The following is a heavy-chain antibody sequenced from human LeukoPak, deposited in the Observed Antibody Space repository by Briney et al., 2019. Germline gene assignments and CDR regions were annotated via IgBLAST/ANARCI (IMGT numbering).Heavy chain of an antibody. CDR3: ARVDYGDD. CDR2: IYSGGST. CDR1: GFTFSSYA. V-gene: IGHV3-53*01. Sequence: PGGSLRLSCAASGFTFSSYAMHWVRQAPGKGLEWVSVIYSGGSTYYADSVKGRFTISRDNSKNTLYLQMNSLRAEDTVVYYCARVDYGDDWGQGTLVTVSS. J-gene: IGHJ4*02.